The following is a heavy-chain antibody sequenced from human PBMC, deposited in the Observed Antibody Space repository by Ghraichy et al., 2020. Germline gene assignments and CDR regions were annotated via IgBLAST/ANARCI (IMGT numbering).Heavy chain of an antibody. Sequence: GGSLRLSCAASGFTFSSYAMSWVRQAPGKGLEWVSIISPRDSVTYYADSVKGRFTISRDNSKNVLYLQMNSLRAEDTALYYCTKGRHTAINRGALMTLEKKNLYGMDVWGQGTTVTVSS. J-gene: IGHJ6*02. CDR3: TKGRHTAINRGALMTLEKKNLYGMDV. D-gene: IGHD5-18*01. V-gene: IGHV3-23*01. CDR1: GFTFSSYA. CDR2: ISPRDSVT.